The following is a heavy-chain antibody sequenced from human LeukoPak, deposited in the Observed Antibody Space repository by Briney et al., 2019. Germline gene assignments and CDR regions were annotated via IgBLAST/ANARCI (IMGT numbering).Heavy chain of an antibody. CDR2: IWSDGNNK. V-gene: IGHV3-33*01. Sequence: PGTSLRLSCATSGFRFSSYGMHWVRQAPGKGLEWGGVIWSDGNNKHYADSVKGRFTISRDNSNNTLYLQMYSLRAEDTALYYCARERSLNTASLGYWGHGTLVTVSS. J-gene: IGHJ4*01. CDR1: GFRFSSYG. CDR3: ARERSLNTASLGY. D-gene: IGHD5-18*01.